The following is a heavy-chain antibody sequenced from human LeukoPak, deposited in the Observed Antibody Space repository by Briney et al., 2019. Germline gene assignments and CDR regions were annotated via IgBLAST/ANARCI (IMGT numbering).Heavy chain of an antibody. CDR1: GGSFTDYY. J-gene: IGHJ5*02. D-gene: IGHD4-17*01. CDR2: INHSGST. CDR3: ARESPSDYGDSPWFDP. Sequence: SETLSLTCAVYGGSFTDYYWSWIRQPPGKGLEWIGEINHSGSTNYNPSLKSRVTMSVDTSKNQFSLKLSSVTAADTAVYYCARESPSDYGDSPWFDPWGQGTLVTVSS. V-gene: IGHV4-34*01.